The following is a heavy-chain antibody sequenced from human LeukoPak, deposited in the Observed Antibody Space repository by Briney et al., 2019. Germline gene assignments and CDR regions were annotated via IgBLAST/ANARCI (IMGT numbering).Heavy chain of an antibody. CDR3: ARNNGMDV. CDR2: VNRDGSET. J-gene: IGHJ6*02. CDR1: GFALSSHW. Sequence: GGSLRLSCAASGFALSSHWMAWVRQVPGRGPEWVADVNRDGSETYYLDSVKGRFTISKDNAKNSLYLQMNSLRAEDTALYHCARNNGMDVWGQGTTVIVSS. V-gene: IGHV3-7*03.